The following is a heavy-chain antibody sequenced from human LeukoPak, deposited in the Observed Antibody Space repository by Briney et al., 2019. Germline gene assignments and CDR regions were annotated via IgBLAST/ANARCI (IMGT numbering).Heavy chain of an antibody. CDR1: GFAFSDFW. J-gene: IGHJ4*02. Sequence: GGSLRLSCAASGFAFSDFWMSWVLQAPGKGLEWVANIRHDGNAKNYVPSVRGRFTISRDNAKNSLYLQMNSLTVEDTAVYYCATSHDSAGNDWGQGTLVTVSS. V-gene: IGHV3-7*01. D-gene: IGHD2-15*01. CDR2: IRHDGNAK. CDR3: ATSHDSAGND.